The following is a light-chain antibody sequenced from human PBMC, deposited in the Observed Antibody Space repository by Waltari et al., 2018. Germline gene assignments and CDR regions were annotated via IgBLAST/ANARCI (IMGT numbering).Light chain of an antibody. CDR3: QQYEGLPRT. V-gene: IGKV1-33*01. CDR2: AAS. J-gene: IGKJ2*02. Sequence: DIQMTQSPSSLSASVGDRVTITCQASQHIYNYLNWYQQKPGKAPKLLIYAASNLQTGVPSRFSGGGSVTDFTFVISNLQPEDIATYYCQQYEGLPRTFGQGTKLEMK. CDR1: QHIYNY.